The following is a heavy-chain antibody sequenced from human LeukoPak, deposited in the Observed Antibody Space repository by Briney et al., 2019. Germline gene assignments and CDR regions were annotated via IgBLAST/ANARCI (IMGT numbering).Heavy chain of an antibody. D-gene: IGHD3-9*01. CDR1: GFTFSSYS. Sequence: GGSLRLSCAASGFTFSSYSMNWVRQAPGKGLEWVSSISSSSSYIYYADSVKGRFTISRDNAKNTVFLQMNSLSADDTAVYYCAKVGELRYFEWSPDYWGQGTLLTVS. J-gene: IGHJ4*02. V-gene: IGHV3-21*04. CDR3: AKVGELRYFEWSPDY. CDR2: ISSSSSYI.